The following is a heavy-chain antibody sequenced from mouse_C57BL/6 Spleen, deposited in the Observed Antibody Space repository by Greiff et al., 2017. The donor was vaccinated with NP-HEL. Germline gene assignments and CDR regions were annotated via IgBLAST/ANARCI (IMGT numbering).Heavy chain of an antibody. Sequence: QVQLKQSGPELVKLGASVKISCKASGYSFTSYYIHWVKQRPGQGLEWIGWIYPGSGNTKYNEKFKGKATLTADTSSSTAYMQLSSLTSEDAAVYYCARWAVVADYWGQGTTLTVSS. D-gene: IGHD1-1*01. CDR1: GYSFTSYY. CDR3: ARWAVVADY. CDR2: IYPGSGNT. J-gene: IGHJ2*01. V-gene: IGHV1-66*01.